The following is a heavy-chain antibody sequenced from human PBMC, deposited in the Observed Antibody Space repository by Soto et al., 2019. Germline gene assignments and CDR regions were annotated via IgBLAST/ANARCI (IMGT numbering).Heavy chain of an antibody. V-gene: IGHV4-59*01. CDR3: AGTHYDFWSGYYPSLAYYYYGMDV. J-gene: IGHJ6*02. D-gene: IGHD3-3*01. Sequence: PSETLSLTCTVSGVSISSYYWSWIRQPPGKGLEWIGYIYYSGSANYNPSLKSRVTISVDTSKNQFSLKLSSVTAADTAVYYCAGTHYDFWSGYYPSLAYYYYGMDVWGQGTTVTVSS. CDR2: IYYSGSA. CDR1: GVSISSYY.